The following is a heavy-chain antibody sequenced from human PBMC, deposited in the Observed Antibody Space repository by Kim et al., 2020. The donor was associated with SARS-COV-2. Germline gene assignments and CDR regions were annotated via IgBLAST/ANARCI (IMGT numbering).Heavy chain of an antibody. D-gene: IGHD4-17*01. CDR2: INHSGST. V-gene: IGHV4-34*01. J-gene: IGHJ5*02. CDR3: ARPSTVTTTRSGWFDP. CDR1: GGSFSGYY. Sequence: SETLSLTCAVYGGSFSGYYWSWIRQPPGKGLEWIGEINHSGSTNYNPSLKSRVTISVDTSKNQFSLKLSSVTAADTAVYYCARPSTVTTTRSGWFDPWGQGTLVTVSS.